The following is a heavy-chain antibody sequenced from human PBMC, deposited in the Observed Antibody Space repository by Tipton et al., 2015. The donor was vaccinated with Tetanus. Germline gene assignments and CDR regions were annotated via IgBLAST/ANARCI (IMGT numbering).Heavy chain of an antibody. CDR2: VDDSGST. CDR3: ARGGRDAYNNPLGAFDV. CDR1: GGSLSRYY. Sequence: GLVKPSDTLSLTCAVYGGSLSRYYWTWIRQPPGKGLEWIGEVDDSGSTNYSPSLKSRVTISLDTSKNEFSLTLSSVTAADTAVYYCARGGRDAYNNPLGAFDVWGRGTTVTVS. V-gene: IGHV4-34*01. D-gene: IGHD5-24*01. J-gene: IGHJ3*01.